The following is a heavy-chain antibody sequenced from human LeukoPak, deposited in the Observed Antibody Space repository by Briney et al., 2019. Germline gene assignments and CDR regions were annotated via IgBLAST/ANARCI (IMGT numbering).Heavy chain of an antibody. V-gene: IGHV1-8*01. Sequence: VKVSCKASGYTFTSYDINWVRQATGQGLEWMGWMNPNSGNTGYAQKFQGRVTMTRNTSISTAYMELSSLRSEDTAVYYCARGEAEARYYFDYWGQGTLVTVSS. D-gene: IGHD6-13*01. CDR2: MNPNSGNT. J-gene: IGHJ4*02. CDR3: ARGEAEARYYFDY. CDR1: GYTFTSYD.